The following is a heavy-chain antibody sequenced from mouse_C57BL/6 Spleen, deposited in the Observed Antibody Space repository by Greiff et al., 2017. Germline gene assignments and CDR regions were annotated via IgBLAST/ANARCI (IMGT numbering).Heavy chain of an antibody. Sequence: QVQLKQPGAELVRPGSSVKLSCKASGYTFTSYWMHWVKQRPIQGLEWIGNIDPSDSETHYNQKFKDKATLTVDKSSSTAYMQLSSLTSEDSAVYYCARDLTNSYAMDYWGQGTSVTVSS. V-gene: IGHV1-52*01. CDR2: IDPSDSET. J-gene: IGHJ4*01. CDR1: GYTFTSYW. CDR3: ARDLTNSYAMDY. D-gene: IGHD4-1*01.